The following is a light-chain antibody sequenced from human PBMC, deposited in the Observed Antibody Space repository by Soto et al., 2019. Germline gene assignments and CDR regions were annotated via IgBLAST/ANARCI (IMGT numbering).Light chain of an antibody. CDR2: DVS. CDR1: SSDVGGYNY. V-gene: IGLV2-14*03. J-gene: IGLJ2*01. Sequence: QSALTQPASVSGSPGQSITIPCTGTSSDVGGYNYVSWYQQQPGKAPKLMIFDVSSRPSGVSNRFSGSKSGNTASLTISGLQAEDEADYYCSSYTSISTLVVFGGGTQLTVL. CDR3: SSYTSISTLVV.